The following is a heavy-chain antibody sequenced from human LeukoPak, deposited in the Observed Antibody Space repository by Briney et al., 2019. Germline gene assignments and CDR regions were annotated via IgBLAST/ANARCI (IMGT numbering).Heavy chain of an antibody. CDR3: ARASSEDYFDY. J-gene: IGHJ4*02. Sequence: GGSLRLSCAASEFSVGSNYMTWVRQAPGKGLEWVSLIYSGGSTFYADSVKGRFTISRDNSKNTLYLQMNSLRAEDTAVYYCARASSEDYFDYWGQGTLVTVSS. D-gene: IGHD3-10*01. CDR1: EFSVGSNY. CDR2: IYSGGST. V-gene: IGHV3-66*01.